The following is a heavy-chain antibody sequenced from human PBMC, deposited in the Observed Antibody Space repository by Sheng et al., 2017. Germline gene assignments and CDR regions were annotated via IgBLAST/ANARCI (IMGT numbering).Heavy chain of an antibody. J-gene: IGHJ2*01. CDR1: GYSISSGYY. Sequence: QVQLQESGPGLVKPSETLSLTCAVSGYSISSGYYWGWIRQPPGKGLEWIGSIYHSGSTYYNPSLKSRVTISVDTSKNQFSLKLSSVTAADTAVYYCARQDYGGNSGTDWYFDLWGRGTLVTVSS. CDR3: ARQDYGGNSGTDWYFDL. V-gene: IGHV4-38-2*01. CDR2: IYHSGST. D-gene: IGHD4-17*01.